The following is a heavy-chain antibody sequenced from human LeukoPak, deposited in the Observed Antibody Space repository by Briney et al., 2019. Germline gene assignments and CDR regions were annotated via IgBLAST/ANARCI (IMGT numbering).Heavy chain of an antibody. J-gene: IGHJ4*02. V-gene: IGHV3-74*01. CDR3: GRGYYYDSPGPSFDY. D-gene: IGHD3-22*01. Sequence: GGALRLSCAASGFTFSSYWMHWVRQAPGEGLVWGARSRGDGIRTAYADSVKGRFTISRDQVKNTLYLQMKSLRAEETAVYYCGRGYYYDSPGPSFDYWGQGTLVTVSS. CDR1: GFTFSSYW. CDR2: SRGDGIRT.